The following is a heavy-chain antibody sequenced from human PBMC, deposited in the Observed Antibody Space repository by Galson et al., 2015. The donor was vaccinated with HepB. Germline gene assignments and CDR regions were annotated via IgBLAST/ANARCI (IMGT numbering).Heavy chain of an antibody. CDR3: ARGSSWYLHPFDY. J-gene: IGHJ4*02. CDR1: GYSISSGYY. Sequence: QVQLQESGPGLLKPSETLSLTCTVSGYSISSGYYWGWIRQPPGKGLGWIGSIYHSGSTYYNPSLKSRVTISVDTSKNQFSLKLSSVTAADTAVYYCARGSSWYLHPFDYWGQGTLGTVSS. CDR2: IYHSGST. V-gene: IGHV4-38-2*02. D-gene: IGHD6-13*01.